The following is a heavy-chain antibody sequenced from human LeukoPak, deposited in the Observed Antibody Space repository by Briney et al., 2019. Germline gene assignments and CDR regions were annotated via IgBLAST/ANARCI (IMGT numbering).Heavy chain of an antibody. CDR3: ARDSIDIVATAYDY. V-gene: IGHV1-2*02. CDR2: INPNSGGT. J-gene: IGHJ4*02. CDR1: GYTFTGYY. Sequence: ASVKVSCKASGYTFTGYYMHWVRQAPGQGLEWMGWINPNSGGTNYAQKFQGRVTMTRDTSISTAYMELSRLRSDDTAVYYCARDSIDIVATAYDYWGQGTLVTVSS. D-gene: IGHD5-12*01.